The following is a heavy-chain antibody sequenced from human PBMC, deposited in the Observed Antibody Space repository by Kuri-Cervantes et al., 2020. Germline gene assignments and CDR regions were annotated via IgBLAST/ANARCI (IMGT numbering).Heavy chain of an antibody. Sequence: GSLRLSCAVYGGPFSGYYWSWIRQPPGKGLEWIGEINHSGSTNYNPSPKSRVTISVDTSKNQFSLKLSSVTAADTAVYYCARRVTTRGWYFDLWGRGTLVTVSS. D-gene: IGHD4-17*01. CDR2: INHSGST. V-gene: IGHV4-34*01. J-gene: IGHJ2*01. CDR1: GGPFSGYY. CDR3: ARRVTTRGWYFDL.